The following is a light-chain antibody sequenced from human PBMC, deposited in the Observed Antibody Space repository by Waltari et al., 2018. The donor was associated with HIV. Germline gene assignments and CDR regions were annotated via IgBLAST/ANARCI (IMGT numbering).Light chain of an antibody. CDR1: SSDVGGYNY. J-gene: IGLJ3*02. V-gene: IGLV2-8*01. CDR3: SSCAGSNNGV. Sequence: QSALTQPPSASGSPGQSVTISCTGTSSDVGGYNYVSWYQQHPGKAPKLMLSEVSKRPAGVPDRVSGSKSGNTASLTVSGLQAEDEADYYCSSCAGSNNGVFGGGTKLTVL. CDR2: EVS.